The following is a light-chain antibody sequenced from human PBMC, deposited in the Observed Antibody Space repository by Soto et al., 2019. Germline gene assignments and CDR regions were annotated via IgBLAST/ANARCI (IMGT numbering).Light chain of an antibody. CDR2: STN. J-gene: IGLJ3*02. CDR1: SGSVSTSYY. V-gene: IGLV8-61*01. Sequence: VVTQEPSFSVSPGGTVTLTCGLSSGSVSTSYYPSWYQQTPGQAPRTLIYSTNTRSSGVPDRFSGSILGNKAALTITGAQADDESDYYCVLYMGSGISWVFGGGTKLTVL. CDR3: VLYMGSGISWV.